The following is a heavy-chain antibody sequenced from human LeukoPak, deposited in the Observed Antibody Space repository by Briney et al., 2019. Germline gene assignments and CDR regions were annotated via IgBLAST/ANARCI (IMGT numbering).Heavy chain of an antibody. J-gene: IGHJ4*02. CDR3: ARARRYGDYYDY. V-gene: IGHV4-61*05. CDR1: GGSISSSSYY. D-gene: IGHD4-17*01. Sequence: SETLSLTCTVSGGSISSSSYYWGWIRQPPGKGLEWIGYIYYSGSTNYNPSLKSRVTISVDTSKNQFSLKLSSVTAADTAVYYCARARRYGDYYDYWGQGTLVTVSS. CDR2: IYYSGST.